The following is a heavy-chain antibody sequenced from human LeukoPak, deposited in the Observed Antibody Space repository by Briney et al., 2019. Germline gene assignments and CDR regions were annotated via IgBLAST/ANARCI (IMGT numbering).Heavy chain of an antibody. V-gene: IGHV3-48*01. Sequence: GGSLRLSCAASGFTFSSYRMNWVRQAPGEGLEWVSYISSSSSTIYYADSVKGRFTISRDNAKNSLYLQMNSLRAEDTAVYYCAKLTRIYSVDYWGQGTLVTVSS. J-gene: IGHJ4*02. D-gene: IGHD1-20*01. CDR1: GFTFSSYR. CDR3: AKLTRIYSVDY. CDR2: ISSSSSTI.